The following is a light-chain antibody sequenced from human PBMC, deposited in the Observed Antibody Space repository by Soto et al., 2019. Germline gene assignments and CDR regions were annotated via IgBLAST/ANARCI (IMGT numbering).Light chain of an antibody. CDR3: QQYNSYPTFT. CDR1: QSISSW. CDR2: DAS. V-gene: IGKV1-5*01. Sequence: DIQMTQSPSTLSASVGDRVTITCRASQSISSWLAWYQQKPGKAPKLLIYDASSLESGVPSRFSGSGSGTEFCLPISCLQPDAFSPYFRQQYNSYPTFTFGQGTLLEI. J-gene: IGKJ5*01.